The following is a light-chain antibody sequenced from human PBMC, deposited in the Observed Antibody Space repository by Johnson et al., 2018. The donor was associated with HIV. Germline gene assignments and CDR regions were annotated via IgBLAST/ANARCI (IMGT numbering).Light chain of an antibody. Sequence: QSVLTQPPSVSAAPGQKVTISCSGSSSNIGYHYVSWYQQLPGTAPKLLIYENNKRPSGIPDRFSGSKSGTSATLGITGLQTGDEADYYCETWDSSLSGVFGTGTKVTVL. J-gene: IGLJ1*01. CDR2: ENN. V-gene: IGLV1-51*02. CDR3: ETWDSSLSGV. CDR1: SSNIGYHY.